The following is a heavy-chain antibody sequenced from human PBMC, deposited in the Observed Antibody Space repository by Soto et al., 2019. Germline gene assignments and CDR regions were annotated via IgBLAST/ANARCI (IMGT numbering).Heavy chain of an antibody. CDR1: GGSISSSSYY. Sequence: PSETLSLTCTVSGGSISSSSYYWGWIRQPPGKGLEWIGSIYYSGSTYYNPSLKSRVTISVDTSKNQFSLKLSSVTAADTAVYYCARYVPYYDFWSGSPRGWFDPWGQGTLVTVSS. V-gene: IGHV4-39*01. CDR3: ARYVPYYDFWSGSPRGWFDP. CDR2: IYYSGST. D-gene: IGHD3-3*01. J-gene: IGHJ5*02.